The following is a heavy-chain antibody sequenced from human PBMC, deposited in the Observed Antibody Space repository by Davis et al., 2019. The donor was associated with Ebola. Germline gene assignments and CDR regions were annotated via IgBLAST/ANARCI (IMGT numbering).Heavy chain of an antibody. Sequence: PGGSLRLSCAASGFAFSGYGMHWVRQAPGKGLEWVAVMWYDGSNKYYTDSVKGRFTISRDNSKNTLYLQMDSLRAEDTAVYYCARDGEHYSDLDYWGQGTLVTVSS. CDR2: MWYDGSNK. CDR3: ARDGEHYSDLDY. D-gene: IGHD1-26*01. CDR1: GFAFSGYG. V-gene: IGHV3-33*01. J-gene: IGHJ4*02.